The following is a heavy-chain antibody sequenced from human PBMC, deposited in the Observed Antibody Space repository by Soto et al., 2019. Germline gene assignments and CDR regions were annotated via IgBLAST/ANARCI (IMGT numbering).Heavy chain of an antibody. CDR3: AKAYSNSWPNDWFDP. CDR2: ITGSGAGS. J-gene: IGHJ5*02. V-gene: IGHV3-23*01. D-gene: IGHD6-13*01. CDR1: AFTFSSYA. Sequence: PGXSLRLSCAASAFTFSSYAISWVRQAPGKGLEWVSGITGSGAGSYYSDSVKGRFTISRDNSKNTLYLQMNSLRAQDTAVYYCAKAYSNSWPNDWFDPWGQGTLVTVSS.